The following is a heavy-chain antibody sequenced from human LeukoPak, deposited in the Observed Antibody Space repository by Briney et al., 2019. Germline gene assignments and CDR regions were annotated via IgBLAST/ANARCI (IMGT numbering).Heavy chain of an antibody. CDR1: GFSFSNYG. Sequence: WGSLRLSCAASGFSFSNYGMHWVRQAPGKGLEWVALIQSDGSKTYSADSVKGRFTISRDNPRNTLYLQMDRLRPEDTAVYYCAKRYCKSATCRSDMDDWGQGTTVTVS. CDR2: IQSDGSKT. D-gene: IGHD2-15*01. CDR3: AKRYCKSATCRSDMDD. V-gene: IGHV3-30*02. J-gene: IGHJ6*02.